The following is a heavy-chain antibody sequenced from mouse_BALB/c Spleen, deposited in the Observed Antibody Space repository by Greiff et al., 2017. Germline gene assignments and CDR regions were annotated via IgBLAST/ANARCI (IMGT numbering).Heavy chain of an antibody. V-gene: IGHV3-6*02. J-gene: IGHJ2*01. CDR1: GYSITSGYY. CDR2: ISYDGSN. D-gene: IGHD2-4*01. Sequence: EVQLQQSGPGLVKPSQSLSLTCSVTGYSITSGYYWNWIRQFPGNKLEWMGYISYDGSNNYNPSLKNRISITRDTSKNQFFLKLNSVTTEDTATYYCARSTMITKDYWGQGTTLTVSS. CDR3: ARSTMITKDY.